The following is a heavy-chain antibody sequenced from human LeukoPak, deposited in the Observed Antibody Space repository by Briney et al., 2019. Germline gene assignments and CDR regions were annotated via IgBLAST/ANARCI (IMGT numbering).Heavy chain of an antibody. V-gene: IGHV3-72*01. Sequence: PGGSLRLSCAASGFTFSDYYMDWVRQAPGKGLEWVGRTRNKANSYTTEYAASVKGRFTISRDDSKNSLYLQMNSLRAEDTAVYYCARAPYSYDTVDYWGQGTLVTVSS. CDR3: ARAPYSYDTVDY. CDR2: TRNKANSYTT. J-gene: IGHJ4*02. CDR1: GFTFSDYY. D-gene: IGHD5-18*01.